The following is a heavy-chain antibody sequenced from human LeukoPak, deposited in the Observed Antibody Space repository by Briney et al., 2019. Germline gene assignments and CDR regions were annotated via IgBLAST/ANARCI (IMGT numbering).Heavy chain of an antibody. CDR2: IVVGSGNT. CDR1: GYTFTSYG. CDR3: AARSCAQVPEDY. Sequence: SVKVSCKASGYTFTSYGMSWVRQARGQRLEWIGWIVVGSGNTNYAQKFQERVTITRDMSTSTAYMELSSLRSEDTAVYYCAARSCAQVPEDYWGQGTLVTVSS. D-gene: IGHD1-14*01. V-gene: IGHV1-58*02. J-gene: IGHJ4*02.